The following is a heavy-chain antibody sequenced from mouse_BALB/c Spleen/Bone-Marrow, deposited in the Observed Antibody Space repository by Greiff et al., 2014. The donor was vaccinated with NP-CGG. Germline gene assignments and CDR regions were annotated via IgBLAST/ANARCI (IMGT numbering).Heavy chain of an antibody. Sequence: EVKLVEPGEGLVQPGGSRKLSCAASGFTFSSFGMHWVRQAPEKGLEWVAYISSGSSTIYYADTVMGRFTISRDNPKNTLFLQMTSLGSEDTAMYYCARSGSSSGYFDYWGQGTTLTVSS. J-gene: IGHJ2*01. V-gene: IGHV5-17*02. CDR2: ISSGSSTI. CDR1: GFTFSSFG. D-gene: IGHD1-1*01. CDR3: ARSGSSSGYFDY.